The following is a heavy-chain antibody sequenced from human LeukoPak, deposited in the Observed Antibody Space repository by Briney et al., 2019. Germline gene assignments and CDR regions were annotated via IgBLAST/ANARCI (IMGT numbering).Heavy chain of an antibody. CDR2: IYYSGST. V-gene: IGHV4-59*12. Sequence: SETLSLTCTVSGGSISSYYWSWIRQPPGKGLEWIGYIYYSGSTNYNPSLKSRVTISVDTSKNQFSLKLSSVTAADTAVYYCARGTVHYFDYWGQGTLVTVSS. J-gene: IGHJ4*02. CDR1: GGSISSYY. CDR3: ARGTVHYFDY. D-gene: IGHD4-11*01.